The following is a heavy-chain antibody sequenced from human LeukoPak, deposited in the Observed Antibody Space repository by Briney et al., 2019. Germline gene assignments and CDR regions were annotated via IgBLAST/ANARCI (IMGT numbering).Heavy chain of an antibody. CDR3: ARAVAAGRRFDY. Sequence: ASVKVSCKASGYTFTSQYMHWVRQAPGQGLERMGIINPSGGSTTYAQKFQGRVTMTRDTSTSTVYMELSSLRSDDTAVYYCARAVAAGRRFDYWGQGTLVTVSS. CDR1: GYTFTSQY. CDR2: INPSGGST. J-gene: IGHJ4*02. D-gene: IGHD6-13*01. V-gene: IGHV1-46*01.